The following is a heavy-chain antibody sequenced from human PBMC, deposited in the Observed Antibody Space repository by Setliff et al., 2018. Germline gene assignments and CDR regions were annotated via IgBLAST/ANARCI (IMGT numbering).Heavy chain of an antibody. CDR1: GGSISNYY. D-gene: IGHD6-19*01. CDR2: VYYNGRS. Sequence: SETLSLTCTVSGGSISNYYWSWIRQSPGKGLEWIGFVYYNGRSDHNPSFQSRVTMSVDRSKNQFSLNLRAMTAADTAVYYCAREGGGSGWTPDSWGQGTLVTVSS. CDR3: AREGGGSGWTPDS. V-gene: IGHV4-59*01. J-gene: IGHJ4*02.